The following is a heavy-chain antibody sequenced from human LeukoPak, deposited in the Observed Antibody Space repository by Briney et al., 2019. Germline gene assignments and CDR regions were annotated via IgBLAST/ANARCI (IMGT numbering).Heavy chain of an antibody. J-gene: IGHJ5*02. Sequence: SETLSLTCTVSGGSISSGNYYWSWIRQHPGEGLEWIGYIHHSGSTYYNPSLKSRVIISVDTSKNQFSLKLNSVTAADTAVYYCASYGSGSYRFDPWGQGTLVTVSS. CDR3: ASYGSGSYRFDP. CDR1: GGSISSGNYY. V-gene: IGHV4-31*03. D-gene: IGHD3-10*01. CDR2: IHHSGST.